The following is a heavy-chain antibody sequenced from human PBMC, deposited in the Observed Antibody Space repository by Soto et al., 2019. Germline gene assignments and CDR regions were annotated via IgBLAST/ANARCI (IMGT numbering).Heavy chain of an antibody. CDR3: VARRYCSGGSCPDYFDY. V-gene: IGHV1-69*01. Sequence: QVQVVQSGAEVKKPGSSVKVSCKASGTTFSNYAISWVRQVPGQGLEWMGGIIPIFGTTNYPQKFQGRLTITADESTSTVYMELSSLTSEDTAVYYCVARRYCSGGSCPDYFDYWGQGTLVAVSS. D-gene: IGHD2-15*01. CDR1: GTTFSNYA. CDR2: IIPIFGTT. J-gene: IGHJ4*02.